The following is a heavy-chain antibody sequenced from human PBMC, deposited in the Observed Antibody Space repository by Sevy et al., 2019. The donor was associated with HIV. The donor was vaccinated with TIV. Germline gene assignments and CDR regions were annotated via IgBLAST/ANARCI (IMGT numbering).Heavy chain of an antibody. CDR1: GGTFSSYA. Sequence: ASVKVSCKASGGTFSSYAISWVRQAPGQGLEWMGRIIPILGIANYAQKFQGRVTITADKSTSTAYMELSSLRSEDTAVYYCAKEIEYCTNGVCYPSTDLDYWGQGTLVTVSS. V-gene: IGHV1-69*04. CDR2: IIPILGIA. D-gene: IGHD2-8*01. CDR3: AKEIEYCTNGVCYPSTDLDY. J-gene: IGHJ4*02.